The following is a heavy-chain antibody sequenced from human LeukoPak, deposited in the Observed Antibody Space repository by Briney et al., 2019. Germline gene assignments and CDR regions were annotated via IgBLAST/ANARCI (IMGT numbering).Heavy chain of an antibody. CDR2: INPNSGGT. CDR1: GYTFTGYY. Sequence: ASAKVSFKASGYTFTGYYMHWVRQAPGQGLEWMGWINPNSGGTNYAQKFQGRVTMTRDTSISTAYMELSRLRSDDTAVYYCARGTTWLDWAPMDVWGQGTTVTVSS. CDR3: ARGTTWLDWAPMDV. D-gene: IGHD3-9*01. V-gene: IGHV1-2*02. J-gene: IGHJ6*02.